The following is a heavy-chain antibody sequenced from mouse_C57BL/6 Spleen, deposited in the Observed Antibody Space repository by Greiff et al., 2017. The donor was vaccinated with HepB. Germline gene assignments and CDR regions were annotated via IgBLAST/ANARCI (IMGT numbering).Heavy chain of an antibody. CDR1: GYTFTDYY. CDR2: INPNNGGT. CDR3: ARRWEGY. D-gene: IGHD4-1*01. Sequence: EVQLQQSGPELVKPGASVKISCKASGYTFTDYYMNWVKQSHGKSLEWIGDINPNNGGTSYNQKFKGKATLTVDKSSSTAYMELRSLTSEDSAVYYCARRWEGYWGQGTTLTVSS. V-gene: IGHV1-26*01. J-gene: IGHJ2*01.